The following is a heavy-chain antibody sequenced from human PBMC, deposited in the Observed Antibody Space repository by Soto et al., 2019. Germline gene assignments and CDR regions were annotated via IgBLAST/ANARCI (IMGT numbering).Heavy chain of an antibody. CDR2: ISGSGDST. CDR1: GFTFSSYA. CDR3: ARDMHAGFTHYFDP. J-gene: IGHJ5*02. D-gene: IGHD1-26*01. Sequence: PGGSLRLSCAASGFTFSSYAMSWVRQAPGKGLEWVSAISGSGDSTYYADSVKGRFTISRDTSKNTLYLQMDSLRAEDTAVYYCARDMHAGFTHYFDPWGQGTLVTVSS. V-gene: IGHV3-23*01.